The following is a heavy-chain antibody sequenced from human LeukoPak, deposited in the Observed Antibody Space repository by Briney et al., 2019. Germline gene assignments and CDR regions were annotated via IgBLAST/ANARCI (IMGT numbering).Heavy chain of an antibody. V-gene: IGHV3-23*01. CDR3: AKGGVGAAAGRNWFDP. CDR2: ISGSGGST. Sequence: AGGSLRLSCAASGFTFSSYAMSWVRQAPGKRLEWVSAISGSGGSTYYAESVKGRFTISRDNSKNTLYLQMNSLRAEDTAVYYSAKGGVGAAAGRNWFDPWGQGTLVTVSS. CDR1: GFTFSSYA. D-gene: IGHD6-13*01. J-gene: IGHJ5*02.